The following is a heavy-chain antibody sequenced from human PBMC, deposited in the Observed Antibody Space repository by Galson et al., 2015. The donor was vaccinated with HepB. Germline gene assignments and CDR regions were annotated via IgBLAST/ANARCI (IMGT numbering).Heavy chain of an antibody. Sequence: SLRLSCAASGFTFSSYEMNWVRQAPGKGLEWVSYISSSGSTIYFADSVKGRFTISRDNAKNSLYLQMNSLRAEDTAVYYCARGGLEYQLLYAFDIWGQGTMVTVSS. D-gene: IGHD2-2*02. CDR1: GFTFSSYE. CDR3: ARGGLEYQLLYAFDI. J-gene: IGHJ3*02. V-gene: IGHV3-48*03. CDR2: ISSSGSTI.